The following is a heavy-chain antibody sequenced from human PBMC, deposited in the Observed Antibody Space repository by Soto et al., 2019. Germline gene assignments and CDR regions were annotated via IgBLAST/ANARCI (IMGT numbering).Heavy chain of an antibody. CDR1: GFTFSNYW. D-gene: IGHD4-17*01. V-gene: IGHV3-74*01. Sequence: PGGSLRLSCATSGFTFSNYWMHWVRQAPGKGPVWVSRINEDESNTNYADTSKNQFFLRLTSVTAADTGVYFCARTLGPQVTGYVDSDYRWTIDQWGQGTLVTVSS. CDR2: INEDESNT. CDR3: VDSDYRWTIDQ. J-gene: IGHJ4*02.